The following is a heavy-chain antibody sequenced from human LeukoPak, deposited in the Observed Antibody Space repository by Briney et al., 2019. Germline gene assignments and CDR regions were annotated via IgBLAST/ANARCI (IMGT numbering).Heavy chain of an antibody. Sequence: PGGSLRLSCAASGFTFSSYSMNWVRQAPGKGLEWVSYISSSSSTIYYADSVKGRFTISRDNAKNSLYLQMNSLRAEDTAVYYCAKDRLAYSYAQPFDYWGQGTLVTVSS. CDR2: ISSSSSTI. CDR3: AKDRLAYSYAQPFDY. J-gene: IGHJ4*02. D-gene: IGHD5-18*01. V-gene: IGHV3-48*01. CDR1: GFTFSSYS.